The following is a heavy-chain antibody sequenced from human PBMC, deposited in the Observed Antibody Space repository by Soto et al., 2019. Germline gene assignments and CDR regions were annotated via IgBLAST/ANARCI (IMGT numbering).Heavy chain of an antibody. Sequence: PGESLKISCRGSGYTFNTYWIGWVRQMPGKGLEWMGFTYPGDSDTTYSPSFQGQVTISVDKSISTAYLQWSSLKVSDTAIYYCARQKLWMATINNDAFDVWGQGTKVTVSS. CDR1: GYTFNTYW. V-gene: IGHV5-51*01. CDR3: ARQKLWMATINNDAFDV. CDR2: TYPGDSDT. D-gene: IGHD2-21*01. J-gene: IGHJ3*01.